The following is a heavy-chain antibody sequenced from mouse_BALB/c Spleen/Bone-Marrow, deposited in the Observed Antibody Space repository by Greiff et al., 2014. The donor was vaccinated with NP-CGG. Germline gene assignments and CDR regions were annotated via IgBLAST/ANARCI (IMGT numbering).Heavy chain of an antibody. CDR1: GYTFTRYY. J-gene: IGHJ1*01. Sequence: VQLQQSGAELVKPGASVKLSCKASGYTFTRYYMYWVKQRPGQGLEWIGEINPTNGGTNFNEKFKSKATLTVDKSSSTAYMQLSSLTSEDSAVYYCTRSNYGYWYFVVWGAGTTVTVSS. CDR2: INPTNGGT. V-gene: IGHV1S81*02. D-gene: IGHD1-1*01. CDR3: TRSNYGYWYFVV.